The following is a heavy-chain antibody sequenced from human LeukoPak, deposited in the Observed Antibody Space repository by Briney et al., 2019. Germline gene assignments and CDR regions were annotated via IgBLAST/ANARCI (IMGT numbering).Heavy chain of an antibody. CDR1: GFTFSSYG. Sequence: GGSLRLSCAASGFTFSSYGMHWVRQAPGKGLEWVAVIWYDGSNKYYADSVKGRFTISRDNSKNTLYLQMNSLRAEDTAVYYRAREAALVGWGLSYWGQGTLVTVSS. V-gene: IGHV3-33*01. CDR2: IWYDGSNK. CDR3: AREAALVGWGLSY. D-gene: IGHD2-15*01. J-gene: IGHJ4*02.